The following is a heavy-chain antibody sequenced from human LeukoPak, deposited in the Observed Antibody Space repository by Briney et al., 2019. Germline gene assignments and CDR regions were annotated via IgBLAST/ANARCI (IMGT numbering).Heavy chain of an antibody. CDR1: GYTFTSYG. D-gene: IGHD2-8*01. V-gene: IGHV1-18*01. J-gene: IGHJ4*02. CDR2: ISAYNGNT. Sequence: GASVKVSCKASGYTFTSYGIGWVRQAPGQGLEWVGWISAYNGNTNSAQKLQGRVTMTTDTSTSTAYMELRSLRSDDTAVYYCARDAPVLMVYATADDYWGQGTLVTVSS. CDR3: ARDAPVLMVYATADDY.